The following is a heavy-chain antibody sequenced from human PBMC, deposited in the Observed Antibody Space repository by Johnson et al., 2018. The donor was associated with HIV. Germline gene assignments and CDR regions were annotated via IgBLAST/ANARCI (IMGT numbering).Heavy chain of an antibody. V-gene: IGHV3-30*04. D-gene: IGHD2/OR15-2a*01. CDR2: ISYDGSNK. Sequence: QAQLVESGGGVVQPGRSLRLSCAASGFTFSSYAMHWVRQAPGKGLEWVAVISYDGSNKYYADSVKGRFSISRDNSKNTLYLQMNSLRVEDTAVYYCAKELYAPAPFDIWGQGTMVTVSS. CDR1: GFTFSSYA. CDR3: AKELYAPAPFDI. J-gene: IGHJ3*02.